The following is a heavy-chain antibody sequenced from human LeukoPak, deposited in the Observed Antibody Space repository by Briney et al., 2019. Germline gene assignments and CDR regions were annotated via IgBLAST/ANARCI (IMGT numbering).Heavy chain of an antibody. CDR3: ARDGKLLWFGESYYGMDV. CDR2: ITPIFGTA. CDR1: GGTFSSYA. Sequence: ASVKVSCKASGGTFSSYAISWVRQAPGQGLEWMGGITPIFGTANYAQKFQGRVTITADESTSTAYMELSSLRSEDTAVYYCARDGKLLWFGESYYGMDVWGKGTTVTVSS. J-gene: IGHJ6*04. V-gene: IGHV1-69*13. D-gene: IGHD3-10*01.